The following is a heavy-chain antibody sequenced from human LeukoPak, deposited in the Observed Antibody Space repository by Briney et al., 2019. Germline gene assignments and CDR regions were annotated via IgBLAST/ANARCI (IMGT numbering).Heavy chain of an antibody. Sequence: SETLSLTCTVSRVSMSSYFWTWIRQPAGKGLEWIGRIHPSGRANYNPSLKSRVTMSVDTSNNQYSLSLGSATAADTAIYYCARDDFYNGGGRNWFDLWGQGALVTVSS. CDR2: IHPSGRA. V-gene: IGHV4-4*07. CDR3: ARDDFYNGGGRNWFDL. D-gene: IGHD2-15*01. J-gene: IGHJ5*02. CDR1: RVSMSSYF.